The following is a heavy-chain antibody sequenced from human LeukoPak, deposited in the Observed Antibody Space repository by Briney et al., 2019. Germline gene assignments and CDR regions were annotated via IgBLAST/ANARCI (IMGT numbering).Heavy chain of an antibody. J-gene: IGHJ5*02. CDR2: IYYSGST. V-gene: IGHV4-39*01. CDR3: ARHEYSGSYYGLSWFDP. CDR1: GGSISSSGYY. D-gene: IGHD1-26*01. Sequence: TPSETLSLTCTVSGGSISSSGYYWGWIRQPPGKGLEWIASIYYSGSTYYNPSLKSRVTISVDTSKNQLSLKLSSLTAADTAVYYCARHEYSGSYYGLSWFDPWGQGTLVTVSS.